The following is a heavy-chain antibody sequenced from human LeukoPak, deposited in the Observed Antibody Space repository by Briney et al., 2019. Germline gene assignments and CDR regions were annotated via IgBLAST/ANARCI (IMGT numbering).Heavy chain of an antibody. Sequence: ASVKVSCKASGYTFTSYGISWVRQAPGQGLEWMGWISTYNGNTNYAQKLHGRVTMTTDTSTSTAYMDLRSLRSDDTAVYYCALPSHWLAPFGIWGQGTMVTVSS. CDR1: GYTFTSYG. J-gene: IGHJ3*02. CDR2: ISTYNGNT. D-gene: IGHD6-19*01. CDR3: ALPSHWLAPFGI. V-gene: IGHV1-18*01.